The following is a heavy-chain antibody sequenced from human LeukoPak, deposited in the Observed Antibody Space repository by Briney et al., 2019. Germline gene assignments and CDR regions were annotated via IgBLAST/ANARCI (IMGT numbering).Heavy chain of an antibody. D-gene: IGHD3-16*01. CDR2: IYTSGST. V-gene: IGHV4-4*09. J-gene: IGHJ6*03. CDR3: AGGGATEYYYYMDV. CDR1: GGSISSYY. Sequence: SETLSLTCTVSGGSISSYYWSWIRQPPGKGLEWIGYIYTSGSTNYNPSLKSRVTISVDTSKNQFSLKLSSVTAADTAVCYCAGGGATEYYYYMDVWGKGTTVTVSS.